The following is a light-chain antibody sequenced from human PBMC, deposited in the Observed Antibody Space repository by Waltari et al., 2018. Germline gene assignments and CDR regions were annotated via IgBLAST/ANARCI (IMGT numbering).Light chain of an antibody. CDR1: ESVGSY. CDR3: QQRSNWPPWT. J-gene: IGKJ1*01. CDR2: DAS. V-gene: IGKV3-11*01. Sequence: DIVLPPSPATLSLSPADRATLPCRASESVGSYLAWFPQKPGQAPRLPIFDASDRAPGIPARFSGSGSGTDFTLTISSLEPEDFAVYYCQQRSNWPPWTFGQGTKVEIK.